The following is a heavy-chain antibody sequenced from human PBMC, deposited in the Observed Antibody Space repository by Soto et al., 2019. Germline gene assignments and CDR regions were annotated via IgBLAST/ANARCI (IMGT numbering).Heavy chain of an antibody. CDR1: GGTFSTYT. CDR3: TLGSWSAETFDI. Sequence: QVQLVQSGAEVKKPGSSVKVSCKASGGTFSTYTIIWVRQAPGQGLEWMGRILPMLDITNSAQRFQGSVTITADKTTRTAYLELSSLRSEDTAVYYCTLGSWSAETFDIWGRGTMVTVSS. D-gene: IGHD6-13*01. J-gene: IGHJ3*02. CDR2: ILPMLDIT. V-gene: IGHV1-69*02.